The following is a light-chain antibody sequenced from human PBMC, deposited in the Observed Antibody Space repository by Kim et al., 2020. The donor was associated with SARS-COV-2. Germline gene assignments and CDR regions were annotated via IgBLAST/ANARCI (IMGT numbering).Light chain of an antibody. J-gene: IGKJ2*01. CDR3: QQYYGTPYT. CDR2: WAS. Sequence: DIVMTQSPDSLAVSLGERATINCKSSQTLLYSSNNKNYLSWYQQKPGQPPKLLIYWASTRDSGVPDRFSGSGSGTDFTLTISSLQAEDVAVYYCQQYYGTPYTFGLGTKLEI. V-gene: IGKV4-1*01. CDR1: QTLLYSSNNKNY.